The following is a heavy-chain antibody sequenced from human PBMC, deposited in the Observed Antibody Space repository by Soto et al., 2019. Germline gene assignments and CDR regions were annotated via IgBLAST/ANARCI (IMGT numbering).Heavy chain of an antibody. CDR2: IYYSGNT. D-gene: IGHD3-22*01. J-gene: IGHJ3*02. V-gene: IGHV4-59*08. CDR3: ARGLGGAYYYASSGYYWPDAFDI. Sequence: SETLSLTCTVSGGSLRNYYWSWIRQPPGKGLEWIGHIYYSGNTNYNHSIRSRVTMSVDTSKSQFSLTMTSVTAADTAVYYCARGLGGAYYYASSGYYWPDAFDIWGQGTMVT. CDR1: GGSLRNYY.